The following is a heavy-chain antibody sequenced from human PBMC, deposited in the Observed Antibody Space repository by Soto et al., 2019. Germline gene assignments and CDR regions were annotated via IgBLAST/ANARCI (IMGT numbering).Heavy chain of an antibody. V-gene: IGHV4-39*01. Sequence: QLQLQESGPGLVKPSETLSLTCTVSGGSISSSSYYWGWIRQTPGKGLEWIGSFYYSGSTYYNSSLKSRVTISVDTSENQISLKMRAVTAADTAVYYCARQVVDGTVAGTGSFDYWGQGTLVTVSS. CDR3: ARQVVDGTVAGTGSFDY. J-gene: IGHJ4*02. CDR2: FYYSGST. D-gene: IGHD6-19*01. CDR1: GGSISSSSYY.